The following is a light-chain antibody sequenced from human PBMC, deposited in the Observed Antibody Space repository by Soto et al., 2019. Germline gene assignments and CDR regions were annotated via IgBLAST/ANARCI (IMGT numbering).Light chain of an antibody. CDR3: SSYTSILVV. Sequence: QSVLTQPASVSGSPGQSITISCTGTSSDVGGYNYVSWYQQHPGKAPKLMIYDVSNRPSGVSNRFSGSKSGNTASLTISGLQAEDEADYYCSSYTSILVVFGGGTKLTVL. CDR1: SSDVGGYNY. CDR2: DVS. J-gene: IGLJ2*01. V-gene: IGLV2-14*01.